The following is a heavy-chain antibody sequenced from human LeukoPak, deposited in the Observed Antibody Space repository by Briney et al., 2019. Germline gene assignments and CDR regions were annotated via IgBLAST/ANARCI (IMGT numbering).Heavy chain of an antibody. V-gene: IGHV3-11*04. D-gene: IGHD5-12*01. J-gene: IGHJ3*02. CDR1: GFTVSSNY. Sequence: GGSLRLSCAASGFTVSSNYMRWVRQAPGKGLEWVSYISSSGSTIYLADSVKGRFTISRDNAKNSLFLQINSLRAEDTALYYCARQDSYSGYVGGASAFDIWGQGTMVTVSS. CDR2: ISSSGSTI. CDR3: ARQDSYSGYVGGASAFDI.